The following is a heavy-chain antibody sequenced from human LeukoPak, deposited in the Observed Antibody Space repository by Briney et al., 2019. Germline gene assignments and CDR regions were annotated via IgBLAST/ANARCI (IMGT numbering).Heavy chain of an antibody. V-gene: IGHV3-48*01. J-gene: IGHJ4*02. Sequence: GGSLRLSCAASGFTFSTYSLNWVRQAPGKGLEWISYISSDSQTIYYADSVKGRFTISRDNANNSLYLQMNSLRAEDTAVYYCTTSFDYWGQGALVTVSS. D-gene: IGHD1-26*01. CDR1: GFTFSTYS. CDR2: ISSDSQTI. CDR3: TTSFDY.